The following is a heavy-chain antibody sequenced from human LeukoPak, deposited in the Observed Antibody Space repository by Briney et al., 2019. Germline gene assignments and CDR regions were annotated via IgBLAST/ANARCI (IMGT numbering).Heavy chain of an antibody. CDR3: AKLGAVHFDY. V-gene: IGHV3-30*18. CDR1: GFTFSSYA. J-gene: IGHJ4*02. D-gene: IGHD1-26*01. CDR2: ISYDGSNK. Sequence: PGRSLRLSCAASGFTFSSYAMHWVRQAPGKGLEWVAVISYDGSNKYYADSVKGRFTISRDNSKNTLYLQMNSLRAEDTAVYYCAKLGAVHFDYWGQGTLVTVSS.